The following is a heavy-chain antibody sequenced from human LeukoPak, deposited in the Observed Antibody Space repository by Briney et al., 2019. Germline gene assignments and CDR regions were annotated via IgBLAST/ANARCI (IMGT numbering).Heavy chain of an antibody. V-gene: IGHV3-74*01. CDR2: ISGDSSGT. Sequence: GGSLRLSCAASGFTFSDYWMHWVRQAPGQGLVWVSRISGDSSGTTYADSVKGRFTISRDNAKNTVYLQMNSLRAEDTAVYYCARPYYDVLTAQTPGFGCWGQGTLVTVSS. J-gene: IGHJ5*01. CDR1: GFTFSDYW. CDR3: ARPYYDVLTAQTPGFGC. D-gene: IGHD3-9*01.